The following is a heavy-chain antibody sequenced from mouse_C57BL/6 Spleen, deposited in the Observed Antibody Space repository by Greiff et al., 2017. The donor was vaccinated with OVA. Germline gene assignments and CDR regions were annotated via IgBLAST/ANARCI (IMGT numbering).Heavy chain of an antibody. CDR3: AKKITTVVRDYYDD. J-gene: IGHJ2*01. Sequence: VQLQQSGPELVKPGASVKLSCKASGYTFTSYDINWVKQRPGQGLEWIACIYPRDGSTKYNEKFKGKATLTVDTSSSTAYMELHSLTSEDSAVYFCAKKITTVVRDYYDDWGQGTTLSCSS. D-gene: IGHD1-1*01. CDR1: GYTFTSYD. CDR2: IYPRDGST. V-gene: IGHV1-85*01.